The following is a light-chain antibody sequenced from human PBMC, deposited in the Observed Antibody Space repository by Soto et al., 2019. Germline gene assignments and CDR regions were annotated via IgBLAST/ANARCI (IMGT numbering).Light chain of an antibody. CDR1: QGISSY. V-gene: IGKV1D-8*03. J-gene: IGKJ4*01. CDR3: QQLNSYPLT. Sequence: VIWMTQSPSLLSASTGDRVTISCRISQGISSYLAWYQQKPGKAPKLLIYAASTLQSGVPSRFSGSGSGTDFTLTISSLQPEDFATYYCQQLNSYPLTFGGGTKVDIK. CDR2: AAS.